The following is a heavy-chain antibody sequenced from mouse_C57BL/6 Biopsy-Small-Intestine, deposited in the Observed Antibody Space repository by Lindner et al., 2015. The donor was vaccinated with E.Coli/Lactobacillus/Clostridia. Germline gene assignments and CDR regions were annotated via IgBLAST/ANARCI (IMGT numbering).Heavy chain of an antibody. CDR3: ARGGAYYSHYDAMDY. CDR2: IYPRSGNT. Sequence: VQLQESGAELARPGASVKLSCKASGYTFTSYGISWVKQRTGQGPEWIGEIYPRSGNTYYNEKFKGKATLTADKSSSTAYMELRSLTSEDSAVYFCARGGAYYSHYDAMDYWGQGTSVTVSS. V-gene: IGHV1-81*01. CDR1: GYTFTSYG. J-gene: IGHJ4*01. D-gene: IGHD2-12*01.